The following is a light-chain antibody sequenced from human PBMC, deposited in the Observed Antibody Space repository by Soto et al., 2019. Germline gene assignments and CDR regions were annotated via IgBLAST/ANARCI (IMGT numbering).Light chain of an antibody. CDR2: DAS. J-gene: IGKJ1*01. CDR3: QQYNNWPV. V-gene: IGKV3-11*01. CDR1: QSVSSY. Sequence: EIVLTQSPATLSLSPGERATLSFRASQSVSSYLAWYQQKPGQAPRLLIYDASNRATGIPARFSGSGSGTEFTLTISSLQSEDFAVYYCQQYNNWPVFGQGTKVDIK.